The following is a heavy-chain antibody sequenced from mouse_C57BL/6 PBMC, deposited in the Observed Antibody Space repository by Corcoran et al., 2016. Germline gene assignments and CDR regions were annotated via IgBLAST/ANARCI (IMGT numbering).Heavy chain of an antibody. CDR2: IYPGSGNT. V-gene: IGHV1-66*01. CDR3: ARDGIAMDY. Sequence: QVQLQQSGPELVKPGASVKISCKASGYSFTSYYIHWVKQRPGQGHEWIGWIYPGSGNTKYNEKFKGKATLTADTSSSTAYMQLSSLTSEDSAVYYCARDGIAMDYWGQGTSVTVSS. D-gene: IGHD1-1*01. J-gene: IGHJ4*01. CDR1: GYSFTSYY.